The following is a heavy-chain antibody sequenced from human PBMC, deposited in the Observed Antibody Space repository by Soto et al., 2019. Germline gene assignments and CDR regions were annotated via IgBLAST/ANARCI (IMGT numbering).Heavy chain of an antibody. CDR3: GKSWCSRTSCLYYYGLDV. J-gene: IGHJ6*02. CDR2: ISGSGGST. Sequence: EVQLLESGGGLVQPGGSLRLSCAASGFTFSSYAMSWVRQAPGKGLEWVSAISGSGGSTYYADSVKGRFTISRDNSKNTLYLQMNSLRAEDTGVYFCGKSWCSRTSCLYYYGLDVWGQGTTVTGSS. CDR1: GFTFSSYA. V-gene: IGHV3-23*01. D-gene: IGHD2-2*01.